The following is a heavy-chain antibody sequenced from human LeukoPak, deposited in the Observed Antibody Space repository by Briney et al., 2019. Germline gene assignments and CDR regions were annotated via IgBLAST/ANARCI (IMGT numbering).Heavy chain of an antibody. D-gene: IGHD6-19*01. V-gene: IGHV3-7*01. CDR1: GFTFSSYW. J-gene: IGHJ4*02. CDR2: IKQDGSEK. Sequence: GGSLRLSCAASGFTFSSYWMSWVRQAPGKGREWVANIKQDGSEKYYVDSVKGRFTISRDNAKNSLYLQLNSLRAEDTALYYCARDERYGSGWYLGDYFDYWGQGTLVTVSS. CDR3: ARDERYGSGWYLGDYFDY.